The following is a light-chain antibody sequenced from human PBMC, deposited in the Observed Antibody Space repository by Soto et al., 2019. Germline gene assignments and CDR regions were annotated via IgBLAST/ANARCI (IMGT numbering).Light chain of an antibody. CDR2: SNN. Sequence: QSVLTQPPPAPGTPGQKVFISCSGSSSNIGGTNYAYWYQQLPGAAPKLLMHSNNLRPSGVPERISGSKFGTATSLAISGLRSEDEAVYYCASWDDRLGAVIFGGGTKVTVL. J-gene: IGLJ2*01. CDR3: ASWDDRLGAVI. CDR1: SSNIGGTNY. V-gene: IGLV1-47*02.